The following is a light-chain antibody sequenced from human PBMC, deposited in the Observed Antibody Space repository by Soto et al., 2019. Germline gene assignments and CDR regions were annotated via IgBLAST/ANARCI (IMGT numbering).Light chain of an antibody. J-gene: IGKJ2*01. V-gene: IGKV1-5*01. CDR3: QQYNSYSYT. Sequence: DIQMPQSPSTLSASVGDRVTITCRASQSISSWLAWYQQKPGKAPKLLIYDASSLESGVPSRFRGSGSGTEFTLTISSLQPDDFATYYCQQYNSYSYTFGQGTKLEIK. CDR1: QSISSW. CDR2: DAS.